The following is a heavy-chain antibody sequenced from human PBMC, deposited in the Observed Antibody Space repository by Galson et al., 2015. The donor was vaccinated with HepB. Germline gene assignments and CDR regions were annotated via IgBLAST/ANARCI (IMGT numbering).Heavy chain of an antibody. CDR3: TTIGLGSTYGHGGFHDH. J-gene: IGHJ4*02. Sequence: SLRLSCAASGFTVSRNYMRWVRQGPGKGLEWVSIIYYGGSTDYADSVKGRFTISRDNSKNTLYLQMNSLRVEDTAVYYCTTIGLGSTYGHGGFHDHWGQGTLVTVSS. CDR2: IYYGGST. D-gene: IGHD4-23*01. CDR1: GFTVSRNY. V-gene: IGHV3-66*01.